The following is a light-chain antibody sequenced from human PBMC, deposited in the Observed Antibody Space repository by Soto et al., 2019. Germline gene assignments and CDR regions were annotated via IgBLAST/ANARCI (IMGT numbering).Light chain of an antibody. CDR3: QQRSNWPPIT. CDR1: QSVSSY. J-gene: IGKJ5*01. V-gene: IGKV3-11*01. Sequence: SVLTHSPGTLSLSPGERSTLSCKAIQSVSSYLAWYQQKPCQAPRLLIYDASNRAPGIPARFSGSGAGTDFTLTISSLERADFAIYYCQQRSNWPPITFGQGTRLEIK. CDR2: DAS.